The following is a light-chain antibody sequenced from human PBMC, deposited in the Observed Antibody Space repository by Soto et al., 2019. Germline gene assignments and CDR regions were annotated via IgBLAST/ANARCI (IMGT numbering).Light chain of an antibody. CDR1: SSDVGSYNV. V-gene: IGLV2-23*02. J-gene: IGLJ3*02. CDR3: SSYAYGSTLGV. Sequence: QSALTQPASVSGSPGQSITISCTGTSSDVGSYNVVSWFQQHPDKAPKLMMYEVSKRPSGVSNRFSGSKSGNTASLTISGLQPEEEADYYCSSYAYGSTLGVFGGGTKLTDL. CDR2: EVS.